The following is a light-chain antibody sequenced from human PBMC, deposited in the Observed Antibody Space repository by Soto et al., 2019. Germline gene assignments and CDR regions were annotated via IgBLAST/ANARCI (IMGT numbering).Light chain of an antibody. J-gene: IGKJ1*01. Sequence: IVLTQSPGTLSLSPGERATLSCRASQSVTTQLAWYQQKPGQAPGLLIYGASSRATGIPDRFSGSGSGTDFTLTISRLEPEDFAVYYCQQYGRSPWTFGQGTKVDI. CDR3: QQYGRSPWT. CDR1: QSVTTQ. V-gene: IGKV3-20*01. CDR2: GAS.